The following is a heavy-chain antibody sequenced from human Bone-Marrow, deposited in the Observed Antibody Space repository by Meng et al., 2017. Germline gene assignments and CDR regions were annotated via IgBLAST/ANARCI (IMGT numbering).Heavy chain of an antibody. CDR2: IYHSGST. J-gene: IGHJ4*02. D-gene: IGHD6-13*01. V-gene: IGHV4-4*02. CDR1: GGSISSSNW. CDR3: ARDGTGGSSSFYY. Sequence: GRLQGWGPEWGSPSGPLSLTCAVSGGSISSSNWWSWVRQPPGKGLEWIGEIYHSGSTNYNPSLKSRVTISVDKSKNQFSLKLSSVTAADTAVYYCARDGTGGSSSFYYWGQGTLVTVSS.